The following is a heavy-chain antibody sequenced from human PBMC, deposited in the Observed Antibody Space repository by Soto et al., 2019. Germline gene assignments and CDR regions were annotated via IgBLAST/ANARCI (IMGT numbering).Heavy chain of an antibody. Sequence: QVQLQESGPALLKPSQTLSHTCTVSGGSISSGGYYWRWIRQHPGKGVEWIGYIYYSGSTYYNPSLKSRVTISVDTSKNQFSLKLSSVTAADTAVYYCAREVREYSYYFDYWGQGTLVTVSS. J-gene: IGHJ4*02. CDR3: AREVREYSYYFDY. V-gene: IGHV4-31*03. CDR1: GGSISSGGYY. CDR2: IYYSGST. D-gene: IGHD2-15*01.